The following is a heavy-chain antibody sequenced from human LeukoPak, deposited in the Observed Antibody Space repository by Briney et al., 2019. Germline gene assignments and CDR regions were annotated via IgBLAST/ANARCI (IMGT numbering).Heavy chain of an antibody. CDR2: IFPSGGEI. CDR3: ATYRQVLLPFES. D-gene: IGHD2-8*02. CDR1: GFTFSTFA. J-gene: IGHJ4*02. V-gene: IGHV3-23*01. Sequence: GGSLRLSCAASGFTFSTFAMIWVRQPPGKGLEWVSSIFPSGGEIHYADSVRGRFTISRDNSKSTLSLQMNSLRAEDTAVYYCATYRQVLLPFESWGQGTLVTVSS.